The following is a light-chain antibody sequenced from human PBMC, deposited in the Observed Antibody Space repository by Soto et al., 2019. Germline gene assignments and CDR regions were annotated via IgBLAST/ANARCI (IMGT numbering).Light chain of an antibody. CDR3: QQSYSTPPVT. CDR2: LAS. V-gene: IGKV1-39*01. CDR1: QGISNS. Sequence: TQLSQSPSSLSASVGDRVTITWRASQGISNSLAWYQQKPGKAPKLLMYLASTLQSGVPPRFSGTGSGTNFTLTISSLQPEDFATYYCQQSYSTPPVTFGQGTRLEIK. J-gene: IGKJ5*01.